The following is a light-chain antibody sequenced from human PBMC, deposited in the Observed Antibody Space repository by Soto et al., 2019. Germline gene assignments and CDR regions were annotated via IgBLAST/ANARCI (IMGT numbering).Light chain of an antibody. J-gene: IGKJ5*01. V-gene: IGKV1-33*01. CDR3: QQFDSPRSTS. CDR1: QDIFHY. CDR2: DAS. Sequence: DIQMTQSPSSLSASIGDRVTITCQASQDIFHYLNWYQQKPGEAPKLLIYDASTLETGVPSRFSGSGSGTHFTFTISSLHPEDIATYYCQQFDSPRSTSFGQGTRLEIK.